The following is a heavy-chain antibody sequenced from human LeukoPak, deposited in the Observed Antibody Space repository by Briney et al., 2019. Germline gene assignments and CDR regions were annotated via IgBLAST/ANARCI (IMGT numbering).Heavy chain of an antibody. V-gene: IGHV4-34*01. Sequence: KPSETLSLTCAVYGGSFSGYYWSWIRQPPGKGLEWIGEINHSGSTNYNPSLKSRVTISVDTSKNQFSLKLSSVTAADMAFYYCASQGHHGKIVGTTLSYFYMDVWGKGTTVTVSS. J-gene: IGHJ6*03. CDR2: INHSGST. CDR1: GGSFSGYY. CDR3: ASQGHHGKIVGTTLSYFYMDV. D-gene: IGHD1-26*01.